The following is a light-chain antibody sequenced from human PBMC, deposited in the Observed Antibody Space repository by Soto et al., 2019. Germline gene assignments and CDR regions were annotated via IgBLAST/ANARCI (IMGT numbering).Light chain of an antibody. Sequence: QSALTQPRSVSGSPGQSVTISCTGTSSDVGGYNYVSWYQQHPGKAPKLMIYDVSKRPSGVPDRFSGSKSGNTASLTISGLQAEDEATYYCCAFETSYVSGNRT. CDR3: CAFETSYV. CDR1: SSDVGGYNY. V-gene: IGLV2-11*01. J-gene: IGLJ1*01. CDR2: DVS.